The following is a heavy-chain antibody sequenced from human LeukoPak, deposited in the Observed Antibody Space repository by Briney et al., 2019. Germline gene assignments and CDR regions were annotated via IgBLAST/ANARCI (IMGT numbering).Heavy chain of an antibody. CDR2: IYYSGST. Sequence: SETLSLTCTVSGGSISSGDYYWSWIRQPPGKGLEWIGYIYYSGSTYYNPSLKSRVTISVDTSKNQFSLKLSSVTAADTAVYYCARDTVTTFGCYYGMDVWGQGTTVTVSS. V-gene: IGHV4-30-4*01. D-gene: IGHD4-17*01. J-gene: IGHJ6*02. CDR1: GGSISSGDYY. CDR3: ARDTVTTFGCYYGMDV.